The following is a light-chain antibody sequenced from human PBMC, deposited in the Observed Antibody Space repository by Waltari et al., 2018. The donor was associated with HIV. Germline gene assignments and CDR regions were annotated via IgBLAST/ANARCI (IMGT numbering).Light chain of an antibody. CDR3: QQYNSYPQT. J-gene: IGKJ4*01. V-gene: IGKV3-15*01. CDR1: QSVSSN. CDR2: GAS. Sequence: EIVMTQSPATLSVSPGERATLSCRASQSVSSNLAWYQQKPGQAPRLLIYGASTRATGIPARFSGSGSGTDFTLTISSLQPEDFATYDCQQYNSYPQTFGGGTKVEIK.